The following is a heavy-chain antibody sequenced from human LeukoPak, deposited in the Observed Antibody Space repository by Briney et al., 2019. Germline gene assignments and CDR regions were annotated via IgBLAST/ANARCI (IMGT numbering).Heavy chain of an antibody. J-gene: IGHJ4*02. Sequence: SETLSLTCTVSGGSISSYYWSWIRQPPGKELEWIGYIYYSGSTNYNPSLKSRVTISVDTSKNQFSLKLSSVTAADTAVYYCARVGSGWYEADYWGQGTLVTVSS. CDR3: ARVGSGWYEADY. CDR2: IYYSGST. V-gene: IGHV4-59*01. D-gene: IGHD6-19*01. CDR1: GGSISSYY.